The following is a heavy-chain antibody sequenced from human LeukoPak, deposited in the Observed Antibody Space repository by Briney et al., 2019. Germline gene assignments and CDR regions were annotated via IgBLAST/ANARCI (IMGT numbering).Heavy chain of an antibody. J-gene: IGHJ4*02. CDR1: GVSISSSNSY. CDR2: IYYSGNT. Sequence: SETLSLTCTVSGVSISSSNSYWGWIRQPPGKGLEWIGSIYYSGNTYYNASLKSQVSISIDTSKNQFSLRLTSVTAADTAVYYCARLQVVHYYFDSWGQGTLVTVSS. CDR3: ARLQVVHYYFDS. V-gene: IGHV4-39*01. D-gene: IGHD6-13*01.